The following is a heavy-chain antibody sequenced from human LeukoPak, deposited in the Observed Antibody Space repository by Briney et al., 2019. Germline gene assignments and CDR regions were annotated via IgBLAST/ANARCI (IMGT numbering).Heavy chain of an antibody. D-gene: IGHD1-1*01. Sequence: SETLSLTCAVYGGSFSGYYWSWIRQPPGKGLEWIGEINHSGSTNYNPSLKSRVTISVDTSKNQFSLKLSSVTAADTAVYYCARSLSSPNGDWGQGTLVTASS. CDR1: GGSFSGYY. V-gene: IGHV4-34*01. CDR3: ARSLSSPNGD. CDR2: INHSGST. J-gene: IGHJ4*02.